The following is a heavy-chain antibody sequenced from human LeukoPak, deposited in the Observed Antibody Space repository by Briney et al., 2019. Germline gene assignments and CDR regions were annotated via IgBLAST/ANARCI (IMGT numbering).Heavy chain of an antibody. D-gene: IGHD6-6*01. V-gene: IGHV4-61*02. CDR2: FSTSGGT. CDR1: GGSISSGRYY. Sequence: SETLSLTCTVSGGSISSGRYYLNWIRQPAGKGLEWIGRFSTSGGTNYDPSLKSRLTISEDTSRNQFSLKLSPVTAADTAMYYCASLYSSSSYFDYWGQGTLVTVSS. CDR3: ASLYSSSSYFDY. J-gene: IGHJ4*02.